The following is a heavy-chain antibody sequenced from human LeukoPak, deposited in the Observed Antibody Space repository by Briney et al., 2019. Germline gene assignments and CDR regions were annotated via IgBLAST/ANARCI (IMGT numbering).Heavy chain of an antibody. CDR1: GFILSDHY. CDR2: TRNKANSYTT. D-gene: IGHD1-26*01. CDR3: GRSGRYRPSDL. J-gene: IGHJ5*02. Sequence: QSGGSLRLSCAASGFILSDHYIDWVRQAPGKGLEWVGRTRNKANSYTTEYAASVKGRFTISRDDPKNLLYPQMNSLKSEDTAVYYCGRSGRYRPSDLWGQGTLVTVSS. V-gene: IGHV3-72*01.